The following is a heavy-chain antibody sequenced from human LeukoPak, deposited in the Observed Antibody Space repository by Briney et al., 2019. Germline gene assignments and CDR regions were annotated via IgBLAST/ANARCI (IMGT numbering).Heavy chain of an antibody. CDR3: ARHLLQYYYDSSGYYGSFDY. Sequence: GESLKISCKGSGYSFTSYWIGWVRQMPGKGLEWMGIIYPGDSDTRYSPSFQGQVTISADKSISTAYLQWSSLKASDTAMYYCARHLLQYYYDSSGYYGSFDYWGQGTPVTVSS. V-gene: IGHV5-51*01. CDR2: IYPGDSDT. D-gene: IGHD3-22*01. J-gene: IGHJ4*02. CDR1: GYSFTSYW.